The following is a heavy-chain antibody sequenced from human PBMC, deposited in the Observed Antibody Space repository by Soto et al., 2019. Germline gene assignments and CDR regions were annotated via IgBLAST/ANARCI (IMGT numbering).Heavy chain of an antibody. CDR1: GDSVSSNSAA. CDR2: TYYRSNWYN. V-gene: IGHV6-1*01. Sequence: QVQLQQSGPGLVKPSQTLSLTCAISGDSVSSNSAAWNWIRQSPSRGLEWLGRTYYRSNWYNDYPVSVKSRITINHDTSNNQCSLKLNSVTPEDTAVYYCARNLAAAAHNWFDPWGQGTLVTVSS. CDR3: ARNLAAAAHNWFDP. D-gene: IGHD6-13*01. J-gene: IGHJ5*02.